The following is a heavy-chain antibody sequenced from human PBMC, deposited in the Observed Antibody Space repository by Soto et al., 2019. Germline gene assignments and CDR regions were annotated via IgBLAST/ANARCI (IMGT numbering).Heavy chain of an antibody. D-gene: IGHD3-3*01. CDR1: GFTFSANA. Sequence: QEQLVESGGDVVQPGRSLTLSCAASGFTFSANAMHWVRQAPGKGLEWVAVIAYDGTIKIYRDSVKGRFTISRDDSKSTLYLQMNSLRPEDTAVYYSARDTINAAPEYLDSWGQGTLVPVSS. V-gene: IGHV3-30-3*01. CDR2: IAYDGTIK. J-gene: IGHJ4*02. CDR3: ARDTINAAPEYLDS.